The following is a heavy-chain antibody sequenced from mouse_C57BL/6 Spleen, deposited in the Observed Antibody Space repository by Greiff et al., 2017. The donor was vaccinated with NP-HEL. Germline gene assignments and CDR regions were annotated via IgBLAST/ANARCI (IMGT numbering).Heavy chain of an antibody. Sequence: QVQLKQPGAELVKPGASVKLSCKASGYTFTSYWMHWVKQRPGQGLEWIGMIHPNSGSTNYNEKFKSKATLTVDKSSSTAYMQLSSLTSEDSAVYYCARRDGNHWYFDVWGTGTTVTVSS. D-gene: IGHD2-1*01. CDR2: IHPNSGST. V-gene: IGHV1-64*01. CDR3: ARRDGNHWYFDV. J-gene: IGHJ1*03. CDR1: GYTFTSYW.